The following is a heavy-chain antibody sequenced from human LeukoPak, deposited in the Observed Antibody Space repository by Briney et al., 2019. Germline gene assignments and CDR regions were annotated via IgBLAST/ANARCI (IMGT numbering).Heavy chain of an antibody. CDR2: ISYDGNNK. D-gene: IGHD3-10*01. CDR1: GFIFSSYG. J-gene: IGHJ5*02. CDR3: VRGSSGTVVRGIAWAWFDP. Sequence: GGSLRLSCAASGFIFSSYGMYWVRQAPGKGLEWVALISYDGNNKYYADSVKGRFTISRDNSKNTLYLQMNSVRAEDTAVYYCVRGSSGTVVRGIAWAWFDPWGQGTLVTVSS. V-gene: IGHV3-30*03.